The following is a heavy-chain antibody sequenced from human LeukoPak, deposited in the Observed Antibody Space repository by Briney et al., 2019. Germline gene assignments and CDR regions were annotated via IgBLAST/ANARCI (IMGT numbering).Heavy chain of an antibody. CDR1: GGSISGYY. V-gene: IGHV4-59*01. D-gene: IGHD3-22*01. Sequence: SETLSLTCTVSGGSISGYYWSWIRQPPGKGLEWIGYIYYSGSTNYNPSLKSRVTISVDTSKNQFSLKLSSVTAADTAVCYCARVVGNTMIVVVPDAFDIWGQGTMVTVSS. J-gene: IGHJ3*02. CDR3: ARVVGNTMIVVVPDAFDI. CDR2: IYYSGST.